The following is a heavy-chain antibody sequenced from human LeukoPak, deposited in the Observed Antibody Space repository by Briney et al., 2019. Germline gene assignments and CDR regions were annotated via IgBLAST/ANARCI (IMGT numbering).Heavy chain of an antibody. CDR3: TRHGITGTADY. Sequence: GGSLRLSCAASGFTFSGSAMHWVRQASGKGLEWVGRIRSKANSYATAYAASVKGRFTISRDDSKNTAYLQMNSLKTKDTAVYYCTRHGITGTADYWGQGTLVTVSS. CDR1: GFTFSGSA. V-gene: IGHV3-73*01. J-gene: IGHJ4*02. CDR2: IRSKANSYAT. D-gene: IGHD1-20*01.